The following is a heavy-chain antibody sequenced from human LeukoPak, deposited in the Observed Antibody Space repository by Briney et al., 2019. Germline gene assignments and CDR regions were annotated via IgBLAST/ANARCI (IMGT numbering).Heavy chain of an antibody. CDR2: IYYSGST. CDR3: ARLMTSLIVDY. D-gene: IGHD2-15*01. Sequence: SETLSLTCTVSGGSISSGGYYWSWIRQHPGTGLEWIGYIYYSGSTYYNPSLKSRVTISVDTSKNQFSLKLSSVTAADTAVYYCARLMTSLIVDYWGQGTLVTVSS. CDR1: GGSISSGGYY. V-gene: IGHV4-31*03. J-gene: IGHJ4*02.